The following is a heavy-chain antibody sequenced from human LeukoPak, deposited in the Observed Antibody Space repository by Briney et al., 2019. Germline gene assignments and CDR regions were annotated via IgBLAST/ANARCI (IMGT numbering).Heavy chain of an antibody. J-gene: IGHJ3*02. V-gene: IGHV1-69*04. CDR2: IIPLLGIA. CDR3: ARDRHIVVVTAIHDAFDI. D-gene: IGHD2-21*02. Sequence: SVKVSCKASGGTLSSYAISWLRQAPGQGLEWMGRIIPLLGIANYAQKFQGRVTITADKSTSTAYMELSSLRSEDTAVYYCARDRHIVVVTAIHDAFDIWGQGTMVTVSS. CDR1: GGTLSSYA.